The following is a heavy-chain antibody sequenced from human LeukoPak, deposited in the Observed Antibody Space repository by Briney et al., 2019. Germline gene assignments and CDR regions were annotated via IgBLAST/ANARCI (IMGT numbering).Heavy chain of an antibody. V-gene: IGHV4-61*02. CDR2: IYTSGST. CDR1: GGSISSGSYY. Sequence: SQTLTLTCTVSGGSISSGSYYWSWIRQPAGKGLEWIGRIYTSGSTNYNPSLKSRVTISVDTSKNQFSLKLSSVTAADTAVYYCARSPYCSSTSCYSGTDAIDIWGQGTMVTVSS. CDR3: ARSPYCSSTSCYSGTDAIDI. D-gene: IGHD2-2*02. J-gene: IGHJ3*02.